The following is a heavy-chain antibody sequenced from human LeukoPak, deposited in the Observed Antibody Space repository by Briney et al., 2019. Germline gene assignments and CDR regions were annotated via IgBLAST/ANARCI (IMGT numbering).Heavy chain of an antibody. Sequence: GGSLRLSCAASGFTFSTYAMHCVRQAPGKGLEWVAVISYDGSNKYYADYVKGRFTISRDNYKNKMYLQMNSLRAEDTAVHYCARAAVTIYYYYYGMDVWGKGTTVTVSS. J-gene: IGHJ6*04. CDR1: GFTFSTYA. CDR2: ISYDGSNK. CDR3: ARAAVTIYYYYYGMDV. V-gene: IGHV3-30*04. D-gene: IGHD6-19*01.